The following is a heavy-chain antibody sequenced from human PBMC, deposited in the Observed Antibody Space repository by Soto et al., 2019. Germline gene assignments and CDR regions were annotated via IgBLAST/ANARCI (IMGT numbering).Heavy chain of an antibody. J-gene: IGHJ5*02. D-gene: IGHD6-19*01. V-gene: IGHV4-39*01. CDR1: GGSISSGGYY. CDR3: ARHRVAVAGQVDWFDP. Sequence: SETLSLTCTVSGGSISSGGYYWSWIRQPPGKGLEWIGSIYYSGSTYYNPSLKSRVTISVDTSKNQFSLKLSSVTAADTAVYYCARHRVAVAGQVDWFDPWGQGTLVTVSS. CDR2: IYYSGST.